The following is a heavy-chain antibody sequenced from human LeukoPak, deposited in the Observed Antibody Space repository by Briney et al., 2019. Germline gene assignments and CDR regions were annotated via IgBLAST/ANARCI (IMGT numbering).Heavy chain of an antibody. CDR1: GFNFRSFG. CDR2: VSFERNDK. V-gene: IGHV3-30*03. J-gene: IGHJ4*02. D-gene: IGHD1-26*01. Sequence: GGSLRLSCAASGFNFRSFGFHWVRQAPGKGLEWLAIVSFERNDKYYADSVKGRFTISGDESKNTLHLQMNSLRSDDTAVYYCARDPLRRGTSYLDKWGQGTLVTVAS. CDR3: ARDPLRRGTSYLDK.